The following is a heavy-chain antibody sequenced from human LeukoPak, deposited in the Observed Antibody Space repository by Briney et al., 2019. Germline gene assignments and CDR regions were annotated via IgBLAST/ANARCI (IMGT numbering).Heavy chain of an antibody. J-gene: IGHJ4*02. V-gene: IGHV4-39*07. CDR3: ASLYTIFGVVIEDY. Sequence: SETLSLTCTVSGGSISSSSYYWSWIRQPPGKGLEWIGEINHSGSTNYNPSLKSRVTISVDTSKNQFSLKLSSVTAADTAVYYCASLYTIFGVVIEDYWGQGTLVTVSS. D-gene: IGHD3-3*01. CDR1: GGSISSSSYY. CDR2: INHSGST.